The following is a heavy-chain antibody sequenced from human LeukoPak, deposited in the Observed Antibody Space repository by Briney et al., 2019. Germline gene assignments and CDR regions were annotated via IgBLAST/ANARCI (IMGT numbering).Heavy chain of an antibody. Sequence: GGSLRLSCAASGFTFSSYGMHWVRQAPGKGLEWVAVIWYGGSNKYYADSVKGRFTISRDNSKNTLYLQMNSLRAEDTAVYYCAKDPLRYCSSTSCSYFDYWGQGTLVTVSS. J-gene: IGHJ4*02. V-gene: IGHV3-30*02. CDR2: IWYGGSNK. D-gene: IGHD2-2*01. CDR3: AKDPLRYCSSTSCSYFDY. CDR1: GFTFSSYG.